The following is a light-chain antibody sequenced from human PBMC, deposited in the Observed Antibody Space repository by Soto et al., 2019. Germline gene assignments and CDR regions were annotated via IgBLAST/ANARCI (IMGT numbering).Light chain of an antibody. CDR3: SSFTSSSTQV. Sequence: QSVLTQPASVSGSPGQSITISCTGTSSDVGGYNYVSWYQQHPGKVPKLMIYEVSNRPSGVVNRFSGSKSGNQASLTISGLQAEDEADYYCSSFTSSSTQVFGTGTKLTVL. CDR2: EVS. V-gene: IGLV2-14*01. CDR1: SSDVGGYNY. J-gene: IGLJ1*01.